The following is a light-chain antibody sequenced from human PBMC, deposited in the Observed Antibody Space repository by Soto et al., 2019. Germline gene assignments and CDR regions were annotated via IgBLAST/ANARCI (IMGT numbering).Light chain of an antibody. V-gene: IGKV1-5*03. J-gene: IGKJ1*01. CDR3: HQYNTYSRT. CDR1: QSISSW. CDR2: KAS. Sequence: DIQMTQSPSTLSASVGDRVTITCRASQSISSWLAWYQQKPGKAPKLLIYKASSLESGVPSRFSGSGSGTEFTLTISSLQPDDFATYYCHQYNTYSRTFGQGTKVGI.